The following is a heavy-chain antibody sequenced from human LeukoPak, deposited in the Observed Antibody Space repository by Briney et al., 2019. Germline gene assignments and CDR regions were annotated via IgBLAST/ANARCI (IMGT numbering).Heavy chain of an antibody. J-gene: IGHJ4*02. Sequence: PGGSLRLSCAASGFTFSSYAMHWVRQAPGKGLEGVAVISYDGSNKYYADSVKGRFTISRDNSKNTLYLQMNSLRAEDTAVYYCARVVVVAAGPFDYWGQGTLVTVSS. CDR2: ISYDGSNK. D-gene: IGHD2-15*01. CDR1: GFTFSSYA. V-gene: IGHV3-30*04. CDR3: ARVVVVAAGPFDY.